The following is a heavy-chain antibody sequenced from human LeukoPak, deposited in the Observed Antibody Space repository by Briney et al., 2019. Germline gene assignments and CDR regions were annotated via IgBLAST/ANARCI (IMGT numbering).Heavy chain of an antibody. V-gene: IGHV4-34*01. CDR2: INHSGST. CDR3: ARRYSYDLWAHRYYYMDV. Sequence: SETLSLTCAVYGGSFSGYYWSWLRQPPGKGLEWIGEINHSGSTNYNPSLKSRVTISVDTSKNQFSLKLSSVTAADTAVYYCARRYSYDLWAHRYYYMDVWGKGTTVTVSS. D-gene: IGHD5-18*01. CDR1: GGSFSGYY. J-gene: IGHJ6*03.